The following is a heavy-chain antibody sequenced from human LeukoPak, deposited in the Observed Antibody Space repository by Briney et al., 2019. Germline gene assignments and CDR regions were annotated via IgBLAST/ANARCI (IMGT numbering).Heavy chain of an antibody. Sequence: GGSLRLSCAASGFTFSSYSMNWVRQAPGKGLEWVSSISSSSSYIYYADSVKGRFTISRDNAKNSLYLQMNSLRAEDTAVYYCARDHLTVGATGSSDIWGQGTMVTVSS. V-gene: IGHV3-21*04. CDR3: ARDHLTVGATGSSDI. CDR2: ISSSSSYI. D-gene: IGHD4-23*01. CDR1: GFTFSSYS. J-gene: IGHJ3*02.